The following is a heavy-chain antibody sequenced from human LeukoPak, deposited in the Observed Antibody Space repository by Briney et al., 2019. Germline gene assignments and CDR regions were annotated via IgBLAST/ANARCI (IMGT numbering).Heavy chain of an antibody. CDR1: GFTFSSYS. Sequence: GSLRLSCAASGFTFSSYSMNWVRQAPGKGLEWVSSISSSSSYIYYADSVKGRFTISRDNAKSSLYLQMNSLRAEDTAVYYCASSVKGQLVHWFDPWGQGTLVTVSS. CDR3: ASSVKGQLVHWFDP. J-gene: IGHJ5*02. D-gene: IGHD6-6*01. V-gene: IGHV3-21*01. CDR2: ISSSSSYI.